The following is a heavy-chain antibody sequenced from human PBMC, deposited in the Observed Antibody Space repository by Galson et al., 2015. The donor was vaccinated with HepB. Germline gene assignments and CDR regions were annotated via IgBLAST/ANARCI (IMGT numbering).Heavy chain of an antibody. V-gene: IGHV1-2*05. Sequence: SVKVSCKASGYTFTAYYLHWVRQAPGQGLEWMGRIHPNTGGSRYAQKFQGRVTMTRDTSISTAYMELSRLTSDDTVVYFCAREMVDYGGNPLDYWGQGTLVTASS. CDR1: GYTFTAYY. CDR2: IHPNTGGS. D-gene: IGHD4-23*01. J-gene: IGHJ4*02. CDR3: AREMVDYGGNPLDY.